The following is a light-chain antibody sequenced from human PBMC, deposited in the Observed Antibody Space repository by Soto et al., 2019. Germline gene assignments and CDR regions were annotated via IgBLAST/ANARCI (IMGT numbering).Light chain of an antibody. V-gene: IGKV4-1*01. Sequence: DIVMTQSPDSLAVSLGERATSNCKSSQSVFYSSNNKNYLAWYQQKPGQPPKLLIYWASTRESGVPDRFSGSGSGTDFSLTITGLQAEDVAVYYCQQYYIFPLTSGGATKVDIK. J-gene: IGKJ4*01. CDR2: WAS. CDR1: QSVFYSSNNKNY. CDR3: QQYYIFPLT.